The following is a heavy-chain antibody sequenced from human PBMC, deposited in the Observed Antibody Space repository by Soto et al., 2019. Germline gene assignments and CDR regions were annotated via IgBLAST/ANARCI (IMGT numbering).Heavy chain of an antibody. Sequence: ASETLSPTCTVSGGSLSSGGYYWSWIRQAPGKGLEWIAYVYYTGGSYYNPSLKSRATISVDTSKNQFSLKLSSVTAADTAVYYCARGCGSSTSCPFDYWGQGTLVTVSS. CDR2: VYYTGGS. CDR1: GGSLSSGGYY. D-gene: IGHD2-2*01. V-gene: IGHV4-30-4*01. CDR3: ARGCGSSTSCPFDY. J-gene: IGHJ4*02.